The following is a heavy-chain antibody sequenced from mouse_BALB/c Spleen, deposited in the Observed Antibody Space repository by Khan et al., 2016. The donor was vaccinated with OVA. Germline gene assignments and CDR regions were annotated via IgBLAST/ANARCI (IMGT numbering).Heavy chain of an antibody. Sequence: EVELVVSGGGLVQPGGSRKLSCAASGFTFSDYGLAWVRQSPGKGPEWVAFISSLAYSIYYADTVTGRFTISRENAKNTLYLEMSSLRSEDTAMYYCARSWAMDYWGQGTSVTVSS. CDR1: GFTFSDYG. V-gene: IGHV5-15*02. J-gene: IGHJ4*01. CDR2: ISSLAYSI. CDR3: ARSWAMDY.